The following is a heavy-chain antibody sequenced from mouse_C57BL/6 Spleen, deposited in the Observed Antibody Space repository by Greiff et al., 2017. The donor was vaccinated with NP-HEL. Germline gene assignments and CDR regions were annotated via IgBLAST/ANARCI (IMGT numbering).Heavy chain of an antibody. CDR3: AGGPYLLLRY. Sequence: DVMLVESGGGLVKPGGSLKLSCAASGFTFSDYGMHWVRQAPEKGLEWVAYISSGSSTIYYADTVKGRFTISRDNAKNTLFLQMTSLRSEDTAMYYCAGGPYLLLRYWGQGTTLTVSS. CDR1: GFTFSDYG. J-gene: IGHJ2*01. CDR2: ISSGSSTI. V-gene: IGHV5-17*01. D-gene: IGHD1-1*01.